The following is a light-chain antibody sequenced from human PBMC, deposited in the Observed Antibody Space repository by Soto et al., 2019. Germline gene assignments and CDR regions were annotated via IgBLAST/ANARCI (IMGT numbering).Light chain of an antibody. CDR2: DAS. CDR3: QQRSNWPPVVT. V-gene: IGKV3-11*01. CDR1: QSVSSY. Sequence: EIVLTQSPATLSLSPGEIATLSCRASQSVSSYLAWYPQKPGQAPRLLIYDASNRATGIPARFSGSGSGTDFTLTISSLEPEDFAVYYCQQRSNWPPVVTFGPGTKVDIK. J-gene: IGKJ3*01.